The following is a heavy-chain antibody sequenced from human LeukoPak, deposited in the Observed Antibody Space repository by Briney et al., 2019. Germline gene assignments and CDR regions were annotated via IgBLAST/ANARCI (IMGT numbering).Heavy chain of an antibody. J-gene: IGHJ3*02. Sequence: GGSLRLSCGTSGFTFNNYVMNWVRQAPGKGLEWVSSISGSGFTYYPDSVKGRFIISRDSSNNTLFLQMNSLRAEDSALYFCAKGSQESPRTMLDAFDMWGQGTEVTVSS. D-gene: IGHD1-14*01. CDR2: ISGSGFT. CDR1: GFTFNNYV. CDR3: AKGSQESPRTMLDAFDM. V-gene: IGHV3-23*01.